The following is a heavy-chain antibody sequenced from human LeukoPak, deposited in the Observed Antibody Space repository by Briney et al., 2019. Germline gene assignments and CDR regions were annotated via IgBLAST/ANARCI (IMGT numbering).Heavy chain of an antibody. CDR3: ASWGAGGNS. J-gene: IGHJ4*02. CDR2: INPDGSGK. D-gene: IGHD3-16*01. Sequence: GGSLRLSCEASGFTLSTYWMNWVRPVPGKGLDWVANINPDGSGKRDVDSVKGRCTIARDNADNSLSLQMNSLRAEDTAVYYCASWGAGGNSWGQGTLVTVSS. V-gene: IGHV3-7*01. CDR1: GFTLSTYW.